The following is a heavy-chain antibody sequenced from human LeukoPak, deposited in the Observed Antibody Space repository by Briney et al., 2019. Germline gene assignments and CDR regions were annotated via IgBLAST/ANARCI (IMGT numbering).Heavy chain of an antibody. CDR3: ARASSRYCSSTSCLGASYYYYGMDV. D-gene: IGHD2-2*01. CDR2: INHSGST. Sequence: PSETLSLTCAVYGGSFSGYYWSWIRQPPGKGLEWIGEINHSGSTNYNPSLKSRVTISVDRSKNQFSLKLSSVTAADTAVYYCARASSRYCSSTSCLGASYYYYGMDVWGQGTTVTVSS. CDR1: GGSFSGYY. J-gene: IGHJ6*02. V-gene: IGHV4-34*01.